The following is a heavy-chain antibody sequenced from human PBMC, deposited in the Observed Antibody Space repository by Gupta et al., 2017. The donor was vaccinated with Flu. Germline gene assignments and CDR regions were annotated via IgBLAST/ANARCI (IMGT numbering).Heavy chain of an antibody. V-gene: IGHV3-21*01. Sequence: EVQLVESGGGLVKPGGSLRLSCAASGFTFRGSSMNWPRQAPGKGLEWVSSISSSSSYIYYADSVKGRFTISRDNAKNSLYLQMNSLRAEDTAVYYCARSRVGTVTTSHPWGQGTLVTVSS. CDR2: ISSSSSYI. CDR1: GFTFRGSS. J-gene: IGHJ5*02. D-gene: IGHD4-17*01. CDR3: ARSRVGTVTTSHP.